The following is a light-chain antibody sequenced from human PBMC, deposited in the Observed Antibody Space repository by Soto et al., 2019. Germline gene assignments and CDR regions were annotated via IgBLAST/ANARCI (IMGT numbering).Light chain of an antibody. V-gene: IGLV2-14*01. CDR3: SSYAGSNNFVL. Sequence: QSALTQPASVSGSPGQSVTISCTGTSSDVGGYKYVSWYQQHPGKAPKVMIYEVSNRPSGVSNRFSGSKSGNTASLTVSGLQAEDEADYYCSSYAGSNNFVLFGGGTQLTVL. CDR1: SSDVGGYKY. J-gene: IGLJ2*01. CDR2: EVS.